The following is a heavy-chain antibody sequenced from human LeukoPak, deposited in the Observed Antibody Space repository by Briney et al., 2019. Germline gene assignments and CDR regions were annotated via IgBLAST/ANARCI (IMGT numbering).Heavy chain of an antibody. J-gene: IGHJ5*02. Sequence: SETLSLTCAVSGYSISSGYYWGWIRQPPGKGLEWIGSIYHSGSTYYNPSLKSRVTISVDTSKNQFSLKLSSVTAADTAVYYCARDTYTASRPPHKYNWFDPWGQGTLVTVSS. CDR1: GYSISSGYY. D-gene: IGHD5-18*01. V-gene: IGHV4-38-2*02. CDR3: ARDTYTASRPPHKYNWFDP. CDR2: IYHSGST.